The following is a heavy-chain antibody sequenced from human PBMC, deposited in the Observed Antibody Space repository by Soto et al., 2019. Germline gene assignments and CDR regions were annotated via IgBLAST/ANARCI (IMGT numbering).Heavy chain of an antibody. CDR2: IIPITATA. CDR1: GGTFGSYA. J-gene: IGHJ6*02. V-gene: IGHV1-69*01. D-gene: IGHD2-2*01. Sequence: QVQLVQSGAEVKKPGSSVKVSCKASGGTFGSYAISWVRQAPGQGLEWMGGIIPITATANYAQKFQGRVTITADESTSPASMQLGRLGSEETAVYYCARSQGSSTSLEIYYYYYYGMDVWGQGTTVTVSS. CDR3: ARSQGSSTSLEIYYYYYYGMDV.